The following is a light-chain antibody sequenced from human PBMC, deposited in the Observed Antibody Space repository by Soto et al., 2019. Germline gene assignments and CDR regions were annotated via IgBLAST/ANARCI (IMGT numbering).Light chain of an antibody. CDR3: AAWDDSLNGLV. J-gene: IGLJ1*01. CDR2: SNN. V-gene: IGLV1-44*01. CDR1: SSNIGSNT. Sequence: QPVLTQPPSASGPPGQRVTLSCSGSSSNIGSNTVNWYQQLPGTAPKLLIYSNNQRPSGVPDRLSGSKSGTSASLAISGLQSEDEADYYCAAWDDSLNGLVFGTGTKLTVL.